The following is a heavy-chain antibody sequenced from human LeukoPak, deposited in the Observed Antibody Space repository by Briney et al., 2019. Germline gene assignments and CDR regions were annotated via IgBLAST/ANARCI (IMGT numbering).Heavy chain of an antibody. Sequence: GGSLRLSCATSGFTFSTYAIHWIRQAPGKGLEWVAFISYDGSNKYYTDSVKGRFTISRDNSRNTLSLQMNSLRTEDTAVYYCAREGGQPMIAVVAPTPYFDYWGQGILVTVSS. V-gene: IGHV3-30-3*01. CDR1: GFTFSTYA. J-gene: IGHJ4*02. CDR2: ISYDGSNK. D-gene: IGHD3-22*01. CDR3: AREGGQPMIAVVAPTPYFDY.